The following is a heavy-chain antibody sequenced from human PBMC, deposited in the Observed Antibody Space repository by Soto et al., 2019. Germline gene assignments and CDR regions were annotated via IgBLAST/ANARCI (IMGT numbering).Heavy chain of an antibody. Sequence: SETLSLTCTVAGDSISGYYWSWIRQPPGKGLEWIGYIYYSGSTDYNPSLKSRVTISVDTSKNQFSLRLSSVTAADTAVYYCARKIAAVGSYYYYMDVWGKGTTVTVSS. V-gene: IGHV4-59*01. CDR2: IYYSGST. CDR1: GDSISGYY. CDR3: ARKIAAVGSYYYYMDV. J-gene: IGHJ6*03. D-gene: IGHD6-13*01.